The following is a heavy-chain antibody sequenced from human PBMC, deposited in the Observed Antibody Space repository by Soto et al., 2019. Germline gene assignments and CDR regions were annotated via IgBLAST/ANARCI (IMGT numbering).Heavy chain of an antibody. CDR3: VSQRTTVPTQAYFDY. Sequence: SETLSLTCTVSGGTFTNSSYYWGWIRQSPGKGLEWIWSVYYRGRSYSKSSVKSRVTISVDTSKNRFSLSLNSVTASDTAVYFCVSQRTTVPTQAYFDYWGPGALVTVSS. CDR2: VYYRGRS. D-gene: IGHD4-17*01. V-gene: IGHV4-39*01. J-gene: IGHJ4*02. CDR1: GGTFTNSSYY.